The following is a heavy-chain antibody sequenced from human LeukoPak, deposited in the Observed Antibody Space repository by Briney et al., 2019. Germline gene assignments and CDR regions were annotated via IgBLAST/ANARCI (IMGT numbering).Heavy chain of an antibody. D-gene: IGHD3-16*01. CDR2: ISYSGST. CDR1: GGSFSNHY. Sequence: PSETLSLTCTVSGGSFSNHYWCWIRQPPGKGLEWIGYISYSGSTNYNPSLKSRVTISLDTSKTQFSLKLSSVTAADTAVYFCARERRFGGQAYFDSWGQGTLVTVSS. V-gene: IGHV4-59*11. J-gene: IGHJ4*02. CDR3: ARERRFGGQAYFDS.